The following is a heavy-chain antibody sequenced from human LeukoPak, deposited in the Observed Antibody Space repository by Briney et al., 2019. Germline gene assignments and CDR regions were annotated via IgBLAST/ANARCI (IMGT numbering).Heavy chain of an antibody. D-gene: IGHD3-16*01. CDR3: ARAVGPFDY. V-gene: IGHV3-23*01. J-gene: IGHJ4*02. CDR1: GFTFSSYA. Sequence: AGGSLRPSCAASGFTFSSYAMSWVRQAPGKGLEWVSAISGSGGSTYYADSVKGRFTISRDNSKDTLYLQMNSLRVEDTAVYYCARAVGPFDYWGQGTLVTVSS. CDR2: ISGSGGST.